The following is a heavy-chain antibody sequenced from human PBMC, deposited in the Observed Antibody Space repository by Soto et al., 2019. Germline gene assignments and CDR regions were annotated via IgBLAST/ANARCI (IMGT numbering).Heavy chain of an antibody. Sequence: GESLNISCKGSGYSFTSYWISWVRQMPGKGLEWMGRIDPSDSYTNYSPSFQGHVTISADKSISTAYLQWSSLKASDTAMYYCARHAYIAAARTKSFDYWGQGTLVTVSS. J-gene: IGHJ4*02. CDR2: IDPSDSYT. V-gene: IGHV5-10-1*01. CDR3: ARHAYIAAARTKSFDY. D-gene: IGHD6-13*01. CDR1: GYSFTSYW.